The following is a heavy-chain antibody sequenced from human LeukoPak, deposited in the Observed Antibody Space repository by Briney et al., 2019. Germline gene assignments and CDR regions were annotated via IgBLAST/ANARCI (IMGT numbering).Heavy chain of an antibody. CDR2: IDFGGRII. D-gene: IGHD1-1*01. J-gene: IGHJ4*02. CDR1: GFTFSSYE. V-gene: IGHV3-48*03. Sequence: PGGSLRLSCVASGFTFSSYEMNWVRQVPGKALEWVSYIDFGGRIINYADHVKGRFTISRDNAKNSVYLQVNSLRAEDTAVYYCARGIGLERRYFQFDYWGQGILVTVSS. CDR3: ARGIGLERRYFQFDY.